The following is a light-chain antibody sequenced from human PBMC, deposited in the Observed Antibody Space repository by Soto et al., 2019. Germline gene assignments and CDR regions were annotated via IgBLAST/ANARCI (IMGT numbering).Light chain of an antibody. J-gene: IGKJ5*01. CDR2: GAS. CDR1: QDVGKW. Sequence: DIQMTQSPPSVSASEEDRVTITCRASQDVGKWLAWYQQKPGKAPTLLIHGASSLQSGVPPRYSGSGFGTDFTLTISSLQPEDFATYYCQQANSFPITFGQGTRLEIK. CDR3: QQANSFPIT. V-gene: IGKV1-12*01.